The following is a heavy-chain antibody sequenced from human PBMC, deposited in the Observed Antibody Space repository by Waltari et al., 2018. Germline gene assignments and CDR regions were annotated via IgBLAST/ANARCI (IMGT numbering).Heavy chain of an antibody. D-gene: IGHD3-22*01. Sequence: QVQLQESGPGLVKPSETLSLTCTVSGGSISSYYWSWIRQPAGKGLEWIGRIYTSGSTNYNPSLKSRVTMSVDTSKNQFSLKLSAVTAADTAVYYCARGDSSGYYSVPFDYWGQGTLVTVSS. CDR1: GGSISSYY. J-gene: IGHJ4*02. V-gene: IGHV4-4*07. CDR2: IYTSGST. CDR3: ARGDSSGYYSVPFDY.